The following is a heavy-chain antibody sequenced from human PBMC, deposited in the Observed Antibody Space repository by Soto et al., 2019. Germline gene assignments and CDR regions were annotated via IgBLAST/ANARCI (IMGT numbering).Heavy chain of an antibody. CDR3: ASLLTIDYDILTGYPKAPYFDY. CDR2: IYSGGST. D-gene: IGHD3-9*01. V-gene: IGHV3-66*01. CDR1: GFTVSSNY. Sequence: EVQLVESGGGLVQPGGSLRLSCAASGFTVSSNYMSWVRQAPGKGLEWVSVIYSGGSTYYADSVKGRITISRDNSKNTLYLQMNSLRAEDTAVYYCASLLTIDYDILTGYPKAPYFDYWGQGTLVTVSS. J-gene: IGHJ4*02.